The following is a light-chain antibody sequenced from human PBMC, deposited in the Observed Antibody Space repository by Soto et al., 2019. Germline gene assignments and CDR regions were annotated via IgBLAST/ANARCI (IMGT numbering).Light chain of an antibody. J-gene: IGLJ1*01. CDR2: DVS. CDR1: SSDVGGYNY. V-gene: IGLV2-11*01. Sequence: QSALTQPRSVSGSPGQSVTISCTGTSSDVGGYNYVSWYQQHPGKAPKLMIYDVSKQPSGVPDRFSGSKSGNTASLTFSGLQAEDEADYYCCSYAGSYPYVLGTGTKVTVL. CDR3: CSYAGSYPYV.